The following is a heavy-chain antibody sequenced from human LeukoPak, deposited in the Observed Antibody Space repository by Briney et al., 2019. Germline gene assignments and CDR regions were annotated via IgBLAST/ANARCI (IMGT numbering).Heavy chain of an antibody. Sequence: SETLSLTCTVSGGSISSGSYYWSWIRQPAGKGLEWIGRIYTSGSTNYNPSLKSRVTISVDTSKNQFSLKLSSVTAADTAVYYCAAMTYYYDSSGYYDAFDIWGQGTMVTVSS. V-gene: IGHV4-61*02. J-gene: IGHJ3*02. CDR3: AAMTYYYDSSGYYDAFDI. CDR1: GGSISSGSYY. CDR2: IYTSGST. D-gene: IGHD3-22*01.